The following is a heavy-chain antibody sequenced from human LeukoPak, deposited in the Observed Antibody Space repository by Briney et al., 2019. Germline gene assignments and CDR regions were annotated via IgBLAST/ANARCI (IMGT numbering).Heavy chain of an antibody. Sequence: GASVKVSCKASGYTFTGYYIHWVRQAPGQGLEWMGGLNPDTGSTNYAQKFQARVIMTRDTSINTAYVELRRLRYDDTAMYYCARDRYGDGFADLDYWGQGALVTVSS. CDR3: ARDRYGDGFADLDY. J-gene: IGHJ4*02. D-gene: IGHD5-24*01. V-gene: IGHV1-2*02. CDR1: GYTFTGYY. CDR2: LNPDTGST.